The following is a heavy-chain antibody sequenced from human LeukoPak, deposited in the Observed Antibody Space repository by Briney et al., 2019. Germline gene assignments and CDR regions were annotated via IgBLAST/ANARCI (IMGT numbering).Heavy chain of an antibody. Sequence: GGSLRLSCAASGFTDSSNYMSWVRQAPGKGLEWVSVIYSGGRTYYADSVKGRFTISRDNSKNTLYLQINSLRAEGTAVYYCARVSGYYFNYFDYWGQGTLVTVSS. CDR2: IYSGGRT. D-gene: IGHD3-22*01. CDR3: ARVSGYYFNYFDY. J-gene: IGHJ4*02. V-gene: IGHV3-53*01. CDR1: GFTDSSNY.